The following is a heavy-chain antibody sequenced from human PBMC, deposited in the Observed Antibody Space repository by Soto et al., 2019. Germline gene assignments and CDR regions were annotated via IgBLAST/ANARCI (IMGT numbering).Heavy chain of an antibody. CDR1: GFTVSSNY. V-gene: IGHV3-66*01. J-gene: IGHJ3*02. CDR3: ARDGDCRSGICSPNEAFHI. D-gene: IGHD2-15*01. Sequence: EVQLVESGGGLVQPGGSLRLSCAASGFTVSSNYMSWVRQAPGKGLEWVSVIYSCGRTYYADSVKGRFTISRDNSKNTLTLQMNSQRAEDTAVYYCARDGDCRSGICSPNEAFHIWGQGTMVTVSS. CDR2: IYSCGRT.